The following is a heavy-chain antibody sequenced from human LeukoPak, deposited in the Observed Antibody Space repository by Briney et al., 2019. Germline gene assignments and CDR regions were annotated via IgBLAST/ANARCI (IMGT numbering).Heavy chain of an antibody. CDR3: AKDFASSWRGYDIDYYMDV. Sequence: GGSLRLSCAASGFTFDDYAMHWVRQAPGKGLEWVSLISWDGGSTYYADSVKGRFTISRDNSKNSLYLQMNSLRAEDTALYYCAKDFASSWRGYDIDYYMDVWGKGTTVTVSS. D-gene: IGHD5-12*01. CDR2: ISWDGGST. CDR1: GFTFDDYA. J-gene: IGHJ6*03. V-gene: IGHV3-43D*03.